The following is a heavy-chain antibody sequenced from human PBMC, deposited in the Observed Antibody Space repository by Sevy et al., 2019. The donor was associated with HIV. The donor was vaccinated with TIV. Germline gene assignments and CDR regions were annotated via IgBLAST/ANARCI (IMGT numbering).Heavy chain of an antibody. J-gene: IGHJ5*02. D-gene: IGHD3-22*01. CDR2: VYYGGGT. CDR1: GGSISSGVFF. Sequence: SETLSLTCSVSGGSISSGVFFWSWIRQHPGKGLEWIGYVYYGGGTYYNPSLKSRSMISVDTSKNQFSLKVNSVTVADTAVYYCARFYDSSGGWFDPWGQGMLVTVSS. CDR3: ARFYDSSGGWFDP. V-gene: IGHV4-31*03.